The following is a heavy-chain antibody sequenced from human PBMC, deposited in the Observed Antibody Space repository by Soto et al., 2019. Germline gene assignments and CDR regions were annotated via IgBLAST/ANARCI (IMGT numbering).Heavy chain of an antibody. Sequence: QVQLVQSGAEVKKPGASVKVSCTFTSYDINWVRQAPGQGLEWMAWMNPNSGDTRYAQKLQGRVTMTRNTSSFTAYMELSSLRSEDTAVYYCARGPGSSDWRFSYYYMDVWSQGTTVTVSS. J-gene: IGHJ6*02. CDR2: MNPNSGDT. CDR3: ARGPGSSDWRFSYYYMDV. D-gene: IGHD6-19*01. V-gene: IGHV1-8*01. CDR1: FTSYD.